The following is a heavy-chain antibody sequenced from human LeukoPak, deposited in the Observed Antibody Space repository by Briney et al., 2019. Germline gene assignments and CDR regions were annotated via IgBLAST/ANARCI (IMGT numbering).Heavy chain of an antibody. CDR1: GGSISSYY. CDR3: ARHSDGHGANPHFDY. Sequence: SETLSLTCTVSGGSISSYYWSWIRQPPGKGLEWIGYIYYSGSTNYNPSLKSRVTISVDTSKNQFSLKLSSVTATDTAVYYCARHSDGHGANPHFDYWGQGTLVTVSS. V-gene: IGHV4-59*08. J-gene: IGHJ4*02. D-gene: IGHD4/OR15-4a*01. CDR2: IYYSGST.